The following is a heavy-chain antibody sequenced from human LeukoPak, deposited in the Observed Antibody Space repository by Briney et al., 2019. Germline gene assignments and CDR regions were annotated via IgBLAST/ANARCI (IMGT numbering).Heavy chain of an antibody. V-gene: IGHV1-2*06. CDR3: ARDLAQGSGWYYFDY. CDR2: INPNSGGT. D-gene: IGHD6-19*01. Sequence: ASVKVSCKASGYTFTGYYMHWVRQAPGQGREWMGRINPNSGGTNYAQKFQGRVTMTRDTSISTAYMELSRLRSDDTAVYYCARDLAQGSGWYYFDYWGQGTLVTVSS. CDR1: GYTFTGYY. J-gene: IGHJ4*02.